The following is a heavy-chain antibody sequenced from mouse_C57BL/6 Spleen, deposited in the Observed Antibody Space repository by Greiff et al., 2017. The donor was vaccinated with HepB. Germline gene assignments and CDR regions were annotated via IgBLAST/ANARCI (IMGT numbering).Heavy chain of an antibody. V-gene: IGHV1-26*01. J-gene: IGHJ3*01. CDR2: INPNNGGT. CDR1: GYTFTDYY. CDR3: ARVVLH. Sequence: EVQLQQSGPELVKPGASVKISCKASGYTFTDYYMNWVKQSHGKSLEWIGDINPNNGGTSYNQKFKGKATLTVDKTSSTAYMELRSQTSEDSAVYYYARVVLHWGQGTLVTVSA.